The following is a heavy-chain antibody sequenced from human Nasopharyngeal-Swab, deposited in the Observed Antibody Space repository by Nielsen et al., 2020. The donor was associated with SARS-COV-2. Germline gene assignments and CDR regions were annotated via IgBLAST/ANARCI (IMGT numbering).Heavy chain of an antibody. D-gene: IGHD6-19*01. J-gene: IGHJ4*02. CDR3: ARSYSSGWYGGYFDY. CDR1: GFSLSTSGMC. CDR2: IDWDDDK. Sequence: SGPTLVKPTQTLTLTCTFSGFSLSTSGMCVSRIRQPPGKALEWLARIDWDDDKYYSTSLKTRLTISKDTSKNQVVLTMTNMDPVDTATYYCARSYSSGWYGGYFDYWGQGTLVTVSS. V-gene: IGHV2-70*11.